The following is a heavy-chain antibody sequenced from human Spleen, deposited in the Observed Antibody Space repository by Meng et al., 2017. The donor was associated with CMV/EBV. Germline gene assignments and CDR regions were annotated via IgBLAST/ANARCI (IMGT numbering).Heavy chain of an antibody. V-gene: IGHV2-5*02. J-gene: IGHJ5*02. CDR2: IYWDDDK. CDR3: AHGRGGSWYLGWFDP. Sequence: ITLKAYAPPMVQPTQTPTLPCTFSGFSLSTSGAGLGWIRQPPGKALEWLARIYWDDDKRYSPSLKRRLTITKDTSKNQVVLTMTNMDPVDTATYYCAHGRGGSWYLGWFDPWGQGTLVTVPS. D-gene: IGHD6-13*01. CDR1: GFSLSTSGAG.